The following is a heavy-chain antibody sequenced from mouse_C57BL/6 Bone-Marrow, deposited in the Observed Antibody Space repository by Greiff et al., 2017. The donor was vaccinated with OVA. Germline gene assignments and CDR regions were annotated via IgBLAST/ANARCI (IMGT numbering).Heavy chain of an antibody. J-gene: IGHJ4*01. V-gene: IGHV1-55*01. CDR2: IYPGSGCT. CDR3: ARPAQATLYAMDY. D-gene: IGHD3-2*02. Sequence: VQLQQPGAELVKPGASVKMSCKASGYTFTSYWITWVKQRPGQGLEWIGDIYPGSGCTNYNETFKSKATLPVDTSSSTAYMQLSSLTSEDSAVYYGARPAQATLYAMDYWGQGTSVTVSS. CDR1: GYTFTSYW.